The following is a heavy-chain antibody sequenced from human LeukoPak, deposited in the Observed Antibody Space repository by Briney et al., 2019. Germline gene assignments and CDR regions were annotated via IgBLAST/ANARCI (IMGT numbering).Heavy chain of an antibody. D-gene: IGHD6-19*01. CDR3: VRTLTGGSGD. CDR1: GYTFTDYY. Sequence: GASVKVSCTASGYTFTDYYMHWVRQAPGQTFEWLAWINPKSGDTHYTQKFQGRVTVTTDTSITSVYMELSGLQSDDTAVYFCVRTLTGGSGDWGQGTLVTVSS. J-gene: IGHJ4*02. V-gene: IGHV1-2*02. CDR2: INPKSGDT.